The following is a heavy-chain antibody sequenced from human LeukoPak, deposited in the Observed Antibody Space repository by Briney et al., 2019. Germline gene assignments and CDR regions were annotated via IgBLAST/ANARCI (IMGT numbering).Heavy chain of an antibody. CDR2: IYNSGST. V-gene: IGHV4-31*03. CDR1: GGSISSGGYY. J-gene: IGHJ6*04. D-gene: IGHD2-2*01. CDR3: ARYCSSTSCTYYYYYGMDV. Sequence: PSETLSLTCTVSGGSISSGGYYWSWIRQHPGKGLEWIGYIYNSGSTYYNPSLKSRVTISVDTSKNQFSLKLSSVTAADTAVYYCARYCSSTSCTYYYYYGMDVWGKGTTVTVSS.